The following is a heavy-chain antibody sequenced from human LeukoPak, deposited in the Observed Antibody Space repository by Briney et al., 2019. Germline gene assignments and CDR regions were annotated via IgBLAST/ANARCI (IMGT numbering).Heavy chain of an antibody. Sequence: ASVKVSCRASGYTFSNFGLSWVRQAPGQGLEWMGWISGYNGNTKYAQNLQDRVTMTTDTSTSTAYMELRSLRSDETAVYYCARDYGVLTGYHPFDYWGQGTLVTVSS. J-gene: IGHJ4*02. CDR1: GYTFSNFG. CDR3: ARDYGVLTGYHPFDY. D-gene: IGHD3-9*01. CDR2: ISGYNGNT. V-gene: IGHV1-18*01.